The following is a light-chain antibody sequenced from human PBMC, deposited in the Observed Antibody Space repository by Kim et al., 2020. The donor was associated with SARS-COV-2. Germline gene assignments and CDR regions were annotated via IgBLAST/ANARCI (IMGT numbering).Light chain of an antibody. CDR3: AAWDDSLSGVV. CDR1: NSNIKNNY. J-gene: IGLJ2*01. CDR2: RNK. Sequence: GQGVVISCSGSNSNIKNNYVYWYHQLPGTAPKLLIYRNKQRPSGVPDRFSGSKSGTSAFLAISGLRSDDEADYYCAAWDDSLSGVVFGGGTQLTVL. V-gene: IGLV1-47*01.